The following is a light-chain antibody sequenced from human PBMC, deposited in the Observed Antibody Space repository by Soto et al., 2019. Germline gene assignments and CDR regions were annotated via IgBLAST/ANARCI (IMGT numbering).Light chain of an antibody. CDR2: DAS. CDR1: QSVSRN. V-gene: IGKV3-15*01. J-gene: IGKJ2*01. CDR3: QQHNHWPLYT. Sequence: EVVMTQSPATLSVSPGERATLSCRASQSVSRNLAWYQQRPGRAPRLLIYDASTRATNIPTRFSGSGSGTEFTLTISSLQSEDFAVYYCQQHNHWPLYTFGQGTKLEIK.